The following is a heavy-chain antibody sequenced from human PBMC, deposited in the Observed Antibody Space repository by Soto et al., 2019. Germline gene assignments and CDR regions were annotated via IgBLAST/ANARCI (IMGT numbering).Heavy chain of an antibody. CDR1: GGTFSSYS. D-gene: IGHD1-26*01. CDR2: SIPIFGTA. J-gene: IGHJ4*02. Sequence: QVQLVQSGAEVKKPGSSVKVSCKASGGTFSSYSINWVRQAPGQGLEWMGESIPIFGTANYAQKFQGGVTITTDESTSTAYMELSSLRSEDTAVYYCARDGGRHSGGIDYWGQGTLVTVSS. CDR3: ARDGGRHSGGIDY. V-gene: IGHV1-69*01.